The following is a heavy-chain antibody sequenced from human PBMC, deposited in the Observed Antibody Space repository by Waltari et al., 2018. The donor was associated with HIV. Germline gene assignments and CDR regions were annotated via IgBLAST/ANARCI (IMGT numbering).Heavy chain of an antibody. Sequence: EVRLVESGGGLVKPGGSLRLSCAASGFTFSSSGMTWVRQAPGKGLEWVANIKEDGSEIHYVDSVKGRFTISRDNAKNSLYLQMNSLRAEDTAVYYCARRQQLTDWGQGTLVTVSS. CDR2: IKEDGSEI. CDR1: GFTFSSSG. V-gene: IGHV3-7*01. CDR3: ARRQQLTD. D-gene: IGHD6-13*01. J-gene: IGHJ4*02.